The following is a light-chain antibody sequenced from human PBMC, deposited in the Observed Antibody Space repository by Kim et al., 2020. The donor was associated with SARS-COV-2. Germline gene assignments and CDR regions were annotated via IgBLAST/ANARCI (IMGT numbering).Light chain of an antibody. J-gene: IGLJ3*02. CDR1: KMEEKF. CDR3: QTWDSSTVV. V-gene: IGLV3-1*01. Sequence: VSPGQAASITCSGDKMEEKFASWFQQKPGQSPVLVIYEDTKRPSGIPERISGSTSGNTATLTISGTQAMDEADYYCQTWDSSTVVFGGGTQLTVL. CDR2: EDT.